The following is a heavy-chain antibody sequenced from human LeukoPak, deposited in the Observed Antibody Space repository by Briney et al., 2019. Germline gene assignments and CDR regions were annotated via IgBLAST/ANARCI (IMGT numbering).Heavy chain of an antibody. J-gene: IGHJ6*03. Sequence: ASVKVSCKASGYTFTGYYMHWVRQAPGQGLEWMGWINPNSGGTNYAQKFQGRVTMTRDTSISTAYMELSRLRSDDTAVYYCARDKRHSSSWYYYYYYMDVRGKGTTVTVSS. CDR2: INPNSGGT. D-gene: IGHD6-13*01. CDR3: ARDKRHSSSWYYYYYYMDV. V-gene: IGHV1-2*02. CDR1: GYTFTGYY.